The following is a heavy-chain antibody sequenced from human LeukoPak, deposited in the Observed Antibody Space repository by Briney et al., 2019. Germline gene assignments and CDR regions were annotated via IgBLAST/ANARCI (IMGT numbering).Heavy chain of an antibody. CDR3: VREGTFASPEAGRWIDSFDI. D-gene: IGHD6-13*01. CDR2: IGAGGDT. CDR1: GFTFSTYD. J-gene: IGHJ3*02. Sequence: GGSLRLSCAASGFTFSTYDMHWVRRTTGKGLEWVSAIGAGGDTYYQDSVKGRFTIFRDNANLYLQMNTLRPGDTAVYYCVREGTFASPEAGRWIDSFDIWGQGTMVTVSS. V-gene: IGHV3-13*01.